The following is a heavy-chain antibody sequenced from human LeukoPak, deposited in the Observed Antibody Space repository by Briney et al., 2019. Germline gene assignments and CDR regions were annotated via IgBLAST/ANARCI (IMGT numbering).Heavy chain of an antibody. Sequence: GGSLRLSCAASGFTFSSYATSWVRQAPGKGLEWVSAISGSGGSTYYADSVKGRFTISRDNSKNTLYLQMNRLRAEDTAVYYCAKVGAQEAAGDYWGQGTLVTVSS. CDR1: GFTFSSYA. V-gene: IGHV3-23*01. D-gene: IGHD6-13*01. J-gene: IGHJ4*02. CDR2: ISGSGGST. CDR3: AKVGAQEAAGDY.